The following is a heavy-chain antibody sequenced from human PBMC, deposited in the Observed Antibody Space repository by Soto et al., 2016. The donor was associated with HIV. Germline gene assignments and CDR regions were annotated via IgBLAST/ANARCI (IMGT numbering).Heavy chain of an antibody. V-gene: IGHV3-74*01. CDR3: ARDYNTRPYFFDY. Sequence: EVQLVESGGALVQRGGSLRLPCAASGFTFSDYWMHWVRQVPGKGLVWLSHINKDGSSTNYADSVKGRFTISRDNAKNTLYLQMNSLRAEDTAVYFCARDYNTRPYFFDYWGRGTLVTVSS. CDR2: INKDGSST. CDR1: GFTFSDYW. J-gene: IGHJ4*02. D-gene: IGHD1-1*01.